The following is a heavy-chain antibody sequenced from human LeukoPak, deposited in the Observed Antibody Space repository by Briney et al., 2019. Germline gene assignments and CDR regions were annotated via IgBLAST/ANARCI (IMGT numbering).Heavy chain of an antibody. CDR1: GYTFTSNG. D-gene: IGHD5-24*01. CDR2: ISANSGNT. J-gene: IGHJ4*02. CDR3: ARDKNYRFDY. V-gene: IGHV1-18*01. Sequence: GASVKVSCKASGYTFTSNGISWVRQAPSKGLEWMGWISANSGNTNYAQKMQGRVTMTTETSSSTAYMELRNLRSDDTAVYYCARDKNYRFDYWGQGTLVTVSS.